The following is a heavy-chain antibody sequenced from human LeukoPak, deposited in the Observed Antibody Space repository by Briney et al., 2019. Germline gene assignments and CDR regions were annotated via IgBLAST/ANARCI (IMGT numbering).Heavy chain of an antibody. J-gene: IGHJ4*02. V-gene: IGHV4-4*07. CDR2: IYTSGST. CDR3: ARLNPSSSSFQFTPYYFDY. Sequence: PSETLSLTCTVSGGSISSYYWSWIRQPAGKGLEWIGRIYTSGSTNYNPSLKSRVTISVDTSKNQFSLKLSSVTAADTAVYYCARLNPSSSSFQFTPYYFDYWGQGTLVTVSS. D-gene: IGHD6-13*01. CDR1: GGSISSYY.